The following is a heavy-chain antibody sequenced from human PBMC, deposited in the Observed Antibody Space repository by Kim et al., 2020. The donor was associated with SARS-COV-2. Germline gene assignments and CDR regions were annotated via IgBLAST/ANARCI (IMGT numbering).Heavy chain of an antibody. Sequence: ASVKVSCKASGYTFTAYYMHWVRQAPGQGLEWMGWINPDSGDTSYAQKFQGRVTMTRDTSISTAYMELSRLTSDDTAVYYCARGYCTGTMCLNIDNWFDPWGLGALVTVSS. D-gene: IGHD2-8*02. CDR1: GYTFTAYY. CDR3: ARGYCTGTMCLNIDNWFDP. CDR2: INPDSGDT. V-gene: IGHV1-2*02. J-gene: IGHJ5*02.